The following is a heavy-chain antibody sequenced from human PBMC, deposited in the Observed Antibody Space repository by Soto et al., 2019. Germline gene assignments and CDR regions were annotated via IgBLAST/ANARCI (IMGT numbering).Heavy chain of an antibody. CDR1: GGTFSSYA. CDR3: ASGRMATIHWFDP. Sequence: ASVKVSCKASGGTFSSYAISWVRQAPGQGLEWMGGIIPIFGTANYAQKFQGRVTITADESTSTAYMELSSLRSEDTAVYYCASGRMATIHWFDPWGQGTLVTVSS. V-gene: IGHV1-69*13. D-gene: IGHD5-12*01. CDR2: IIPIFGTA. J-gene: IGHJ5*02.